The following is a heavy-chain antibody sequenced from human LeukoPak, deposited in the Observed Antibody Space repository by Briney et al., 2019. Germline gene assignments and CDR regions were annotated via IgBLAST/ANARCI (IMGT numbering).Heavy chain of an antibody. CDR3: ARDRKVYDSSGYYPYYFDY. D-gene: IGHD3-22*01. V-gene: IGHV3-11*01. Sequence: GGSLRLSFAASGFTFSDYYMSWIRQAPGKGLEWVSYISSSGSTIYYADSVKGRFTISRDNAKNSLYLQMNSLRAEDTAVYYCARDRKVYDSSGYYPYYFDYWGQGTLVTVSS. J-gene: IGHJ4*02. CDR2: ISSSGSTI. CDR1: GFTFSDYY.